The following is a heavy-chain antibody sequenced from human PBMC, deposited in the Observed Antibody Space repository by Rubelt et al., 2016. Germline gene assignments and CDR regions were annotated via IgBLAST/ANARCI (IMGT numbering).Heavy chain of an antibody. CDR2: IKQDGSEK. Sequence: VQLVESGGGLVQPGGSLRLSCAASGFTFSSYWISWVRQAPGKGLEWVANIKQDGSEKYYVDSVKGRFTISRDNAKNSLYLQMNSLGAEDTAVYYCAREASYRYGDYVDYWGQGTLVTVSS. D-gene: IGHD4/OR15-4a*01. J-gene: IGHJ4*02. CDR1: GFTFSSYW. CDR3: AREASYRYGDYVDY. V-gene: IGHV3-7*01.